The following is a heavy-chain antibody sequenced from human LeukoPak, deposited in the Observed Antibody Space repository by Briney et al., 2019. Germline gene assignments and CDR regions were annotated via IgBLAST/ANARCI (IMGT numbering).Heavy chain of an antibody. CDR3: ATNLKTVYYDILTGVFDI. CDR2: IGIVGDT. J-gene: IGHJ3*02. V-gene: IGHV3-13*01. D-gene: IGHD3-9*01. CDR1: GFTVSKYD. Sequence: GGSLRLSCSASGFTVSKYDMHWVRQATGKGLEWVSAIGIVGDTYYRGSVKGRFTMSRENGNNNVYLQMNSLRDGDTAVYYCATNLKTVYYDILTGVFDIWGQGTMVSVSS.